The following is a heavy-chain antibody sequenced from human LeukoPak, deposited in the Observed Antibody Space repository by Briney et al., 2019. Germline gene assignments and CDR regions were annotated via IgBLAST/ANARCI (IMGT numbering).Heavy chain of an antibody. Sequence: SETLSLTCTVSGGSLGSYYWSWIRQPPGKGLEWIGYVYYSGSTNFNPSLKSRVTISVDTSKNQFSLKLSSVTAADTAVYYCARGYRSTWYGYFDLWGRGTLVTVSS. CDR2: VYYSGST. V-gene: IGHV4-59*01. CDR1: GGSLGSYY. CDR3: ARGYRSTWYGYFDL. J-gene: IGHJ2*01. D-gene: IGHD6-13*01.